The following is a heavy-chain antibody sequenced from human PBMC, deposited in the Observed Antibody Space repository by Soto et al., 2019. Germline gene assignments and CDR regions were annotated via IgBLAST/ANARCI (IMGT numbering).Heavy chain of an antibody. V-gene: IGHV3-33*01. CDR1: GFTFSSYG. Sequence: QVQLVESGGGVVQPGRSLRLSCAASGFTFSSYGMHWVRQAPGKGLEWVAVIWYDGSTKYYGDSVKGRFTISRDNCKNTLILQMNSPRDEAAAVYHCERYGGQSLDYWGQGALVTVSS. CDR3: ERYGGQSLDY. J-gene: IGHJ4*02. D-gene: IGHD4-17*01. CDR2: IWYDGSTK.